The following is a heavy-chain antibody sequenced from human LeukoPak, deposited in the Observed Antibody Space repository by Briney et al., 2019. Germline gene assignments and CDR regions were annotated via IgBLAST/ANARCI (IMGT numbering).Heavy chain of an antibody. V-gene: IGHV1-69*13. Sequence: SVKVSCKASGGTFSSYAISWVRQAPGQGLEWMGGIIPIFGTANYAQKFQGRVTITADESTSTAYKKLSSLRSEDTAVYYCARDPRTMVRGVPAALRYWGQGTLVTVSS. CDR3: ARDPRTMVRGVPAALRY. CDR2: IIPIFGTA. D-gene: IGHD3-10*01. CDR1: GGTFSSYA. J-gene: IGHJ4*02.